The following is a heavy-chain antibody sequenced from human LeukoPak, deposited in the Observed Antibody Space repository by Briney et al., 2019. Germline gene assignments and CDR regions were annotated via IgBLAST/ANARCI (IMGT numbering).Heavy chain of an antibody. CDR3: ARGSYGSGCPHY. D-gene: IGHD6-19*01. J-gene: IGHJ4*02. CDR2: IYYSGST. V-gene: IGHV4-39*02. Sequence: WIGRIYYSGSTYYNPSLKSRVTISVDTSKNQFSLKPNSVTATDTAVYYCARGSYGSGCPHYWGQGTLVTVSS.